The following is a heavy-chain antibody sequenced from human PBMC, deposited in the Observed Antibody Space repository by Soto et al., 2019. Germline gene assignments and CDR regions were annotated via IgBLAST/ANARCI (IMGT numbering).Heavy chain of an antibody. CDR2: IYSGGST. D-gene: IGHD3-10*01. V-gene: IGHV3-66*01. CDR1: GFTVSSNY. Sequence: PGGSLRLSCAASGFTVSSNYMSWVRQAPGKGLEWVSVIYSGGSTYYADSVKGRFTISRDNSKNTLYLQMNSLRAEDTAVYYCARDRTLLWFGETHYGMDVWGQGTTVTVSS. CDR3: ARDRTLLWFGETHYGMDV. J-gene: IGHJ6*02.